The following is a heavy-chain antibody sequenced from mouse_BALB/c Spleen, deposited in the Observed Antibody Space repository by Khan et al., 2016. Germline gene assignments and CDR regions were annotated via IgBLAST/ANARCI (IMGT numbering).Heavy chain of an antibody. CDR1: GYTFTNYG. Sequence: QIQLVQSGPELKKPGETVKISCKASGYTFTNYGMNWVKQAPGKGLKWMGWINTYTGEPTYADDFKGRFAFSLETSASTAYLQINNLKNDDMATYFCARWHYRYDVGAYWGQGTLVTVSA. J-gene: IGHJ3*01. D-gene: IGHD2-14*01. CDR2: INTYTGEP. V-gene: IGHV9-1*02. CDR3: ARWHYRYDVGAY.